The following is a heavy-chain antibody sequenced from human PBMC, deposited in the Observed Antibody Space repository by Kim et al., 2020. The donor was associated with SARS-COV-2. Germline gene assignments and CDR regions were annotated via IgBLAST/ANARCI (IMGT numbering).Heavy chain of an antibody. CDR3: AREGWAYYYDSSVFYHFDN. Sequence: GGSLRLSCAASGFTFSTYSMNWVRQAPGKGLEWISYISSSSSSIYYADSVRGRFTISRDNAKISLYLQMNSLRAEDMAVYYCAREGWAYYYDSSVFYHFDNWGQGTLVTVSS. CDR2: ISSSSSSI. V-gene: IGHV3-48*04. J-gene: IGHJ4*02. CDR1: GFTFSTYS. D-gene: IGHD3-22*01.